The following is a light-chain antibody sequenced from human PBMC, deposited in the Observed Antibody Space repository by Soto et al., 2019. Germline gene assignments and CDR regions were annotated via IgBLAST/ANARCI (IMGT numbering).Light chain of an antibody. CDR3: SARDDSLSGVV. J-gene: IGLJ2*01. CDR1: SSNIGSNH. CDR2: RSD. V-gene: IGLV1-47*01. Sequence: QSVLTQPPSTSGTPGQRVTISCYGRSSNIGSNHVYWYQQFPGMAPKLLMYRSDQRPTGVPDRFSGSKSGTSASLAISGLRSDDEADYYCSARDDSLSGVVFGGGTKLTVL.